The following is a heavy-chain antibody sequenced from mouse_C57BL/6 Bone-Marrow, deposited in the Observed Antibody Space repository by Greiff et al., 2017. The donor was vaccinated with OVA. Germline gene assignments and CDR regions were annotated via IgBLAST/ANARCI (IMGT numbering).Heavy chain of an antibody. CDR2: ISYDGSN. D-gene: IGHD2-5*01. Sequence: EVKLQESGPGLVKPSQSLSLTCSVTGYSITSGYYWNWIRQFPGNKLEWMGYISYDGSNNYNPSLKNRISITRDTSKNQFFLKLNSVTTEDTATYYCARGSNYENFDYWGQGTTLTVSS. CDR3: ARGSNYENFDY. V-gene: IGHV3-6*01. J-gene: IGHJ2*01. CDR1: GYSITSGYY.